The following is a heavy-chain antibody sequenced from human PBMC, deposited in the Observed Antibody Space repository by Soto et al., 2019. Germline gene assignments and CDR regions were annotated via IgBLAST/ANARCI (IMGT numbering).Heavy chain of an antibody. J-gene: IGHJ3*02. Sequence: GESLKISCKGSGYSFTSYWISWVRQMPGKGLEWMGRIDPSDSYTNYSPSFQGHVTISADKSISTAYLQWSSLKASDTAMYYCARHLFTMIGMADDAFDIWGQGTMVTVSS. CDR1: GYSFTSYW. CDR3: ARHLFTMIGMADDAFDI. V-gene: IGHV5-10-1*01. D-gene: IGHD3-22*01. CDR2: IDPSDSYT.